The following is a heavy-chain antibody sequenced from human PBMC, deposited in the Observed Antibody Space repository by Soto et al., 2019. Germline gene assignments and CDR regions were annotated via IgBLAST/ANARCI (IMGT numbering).Heavy chain of an antibody. CDR2: IYYSGST. Sequence: PSETLSLTCTVSGGSISSGGYYWSWIRQHPGKGLEWIGYIYYSGSTYYNPSLKNRVTISVDTSKNQFSLKLSSVTAADTAVYYCARDGTKYGPGDYWGQGTLVTVSS. V-gene: IGHV4-31*03. CDR1: GGSISSGGYY. CDR3: ARDGTKYGPGDY. J-gene: IGHJ4*02. D-gene: IGHD2-8*01.